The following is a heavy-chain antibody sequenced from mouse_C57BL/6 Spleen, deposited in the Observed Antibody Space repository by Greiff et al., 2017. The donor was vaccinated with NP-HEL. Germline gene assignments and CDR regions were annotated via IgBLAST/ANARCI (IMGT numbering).Heavy chain of an antibody. Sequence: QVHVKQSGAELARPGASVKLSCKASGYTFTSYGISWVKQRTGQGLEWIGEIYPRSGNTYYNEKFKGKATLTADKSSSTAYMELRSLTSEDSAVYFCARSGDLPMDYWGQGTSVTVSS. CDR2: IYPRSGNT. CDR1: GYTFTSYG. CDR3: ARSGDLPMDY. J-gene: IGHJ4*01. V-gene: IGHV1-81*01. D-gene: IGHD3-1*01.